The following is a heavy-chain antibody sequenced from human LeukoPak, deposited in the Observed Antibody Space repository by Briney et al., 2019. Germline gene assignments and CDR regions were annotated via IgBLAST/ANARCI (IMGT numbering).Heavy chain of an antibody. J-gene: IGHJ6*03. CDR1: GGSISSYY. D-gene: IGHD1-7*01. CDR2: IYYSGST. V-gene: IGHV4-59*01. Sequence: SETLSLTCTVSGGSISSYYWNWIRQPPGKGLEWIGYIYYSGSTNYHPSPKSRVTISVDTTKNQFSLKMNSVTAADTAVYYCARGRAALGTYYFMDVWGKGTTVAVSS. CDR3: ARGRAALGTYYFMDV.